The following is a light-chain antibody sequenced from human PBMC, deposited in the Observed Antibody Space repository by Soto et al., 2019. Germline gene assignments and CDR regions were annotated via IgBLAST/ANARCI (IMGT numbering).Light chain of an antibody. CDR2: DAS. CDR3: QQYKSYPWT. J-gene: IGKJ1*01. V-gene: IGKV1-5*01. CDR1: QSIRSW. Sequence: DIQMTQSPSTLSASVGDRVTITCRSSQSIRSWLAWYQQKPGKAPKLLIYDASSLESGVPSRFSGSGSGTEFTLTISSLQPDDFATYYCQQYKSYPWTFGQGTKVEIK.